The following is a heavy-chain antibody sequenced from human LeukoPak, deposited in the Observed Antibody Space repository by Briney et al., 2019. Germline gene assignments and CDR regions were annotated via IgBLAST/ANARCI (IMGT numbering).Heavy chain of an antibody. D-gene: IGHD3-22*01. J-gene: IGHJ4*02. CDR2: IRTSGDT. V-gene: IGHV3-13*01. Sequence: PGGSLRLSCAASGFTFSSYDMHWVRQATGKGLEWVSAIRTSGDTYYPGSVKRRLTISRENAQNYLYLQMNSLRAGDTAVYFCAGARYYCDSSGYYYFHYWRQGTLVTVSS. CDR1: GFTFSSYD. CDR3: AGARYYCDSSGYYYFHY.